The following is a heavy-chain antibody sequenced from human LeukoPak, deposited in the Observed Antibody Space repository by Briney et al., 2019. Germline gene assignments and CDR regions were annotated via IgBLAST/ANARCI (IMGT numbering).Heavy chain of an antibody. Sequence: SDTLSLTCTVSGGSISSYYWSWILQPPGKGLECIGYIYTSGSTNYNPSLKSRVTISVDTSKNQFSLKLSSVTAADTAVYYCARGARGPAAIWGRGTMVTVSS. V-gene: IGHV4-4*09. CDR3: ARGARGPAAI. J-gene: IGHJ3*02. CDR2: IYTSGST. D-gene: IGHD2-2*01. CDR1: GGSISSYY.